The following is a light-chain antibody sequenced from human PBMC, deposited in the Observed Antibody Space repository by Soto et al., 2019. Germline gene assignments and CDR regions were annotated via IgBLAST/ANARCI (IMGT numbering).Light chain of an antibody. V-gene: IGLV2-14*01. CDR3: SSYTSSSTWV. CDR2: DVS. Sequence: QSALTQPASVSGSPGQSITISCTGTSSDVGGYNYVSWYQQHPGKAPTLRIYDVSNRPSGVSNRFSGSKSGNTASLTISGLQAEDEADYYCSSYTSSSTWVFGGGTKLTVL. CDR1: SSDVGGYNY. J-gene: IGLJ3*02.